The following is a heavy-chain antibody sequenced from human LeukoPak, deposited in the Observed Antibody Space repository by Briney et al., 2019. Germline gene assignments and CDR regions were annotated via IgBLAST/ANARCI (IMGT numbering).Heavy chain of an antibody. CDR3: ARGLDSTVRLYYYYYYMDV. Sequence: ASVKVSCKASGGTFSSYAISWVLQAPGQGLEWMGGIIPIFGTANYAQKFQGRVTITADESTSTAYMELSSLRSEDTAVYYCARGLDSTVRLYYYYYYMDVWGKGTTVTVSS. J-gene: IGHJ6*03. CDR1: GGTFSSYA. D-gene: IGHD4-11*01. CDR2: IIPIFGTA. V-gene: IGHV1-69*13.